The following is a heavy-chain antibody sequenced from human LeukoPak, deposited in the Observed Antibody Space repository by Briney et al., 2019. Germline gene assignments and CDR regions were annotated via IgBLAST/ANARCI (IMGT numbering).Heavy chain of an antibody. J-gene: IGHJ4*02. CDR3: ARGYDFWSGYWSHSDY. CDR1: GFTFSSYA. CDR2: ISSNGGST. Sequence: PARSLSLTCAASGFTFSSYAMHWLRQAPGQGLKYVSTISSNGGSTSYANSVKGRLTISRDNSKNTLYLQMGSLRAEDMAVYYCARGYDFWSGYWSHSDYWGQGTLVTVSS. D-gene: IGHD3-3*01. V-gene: IGHV3-64*01.